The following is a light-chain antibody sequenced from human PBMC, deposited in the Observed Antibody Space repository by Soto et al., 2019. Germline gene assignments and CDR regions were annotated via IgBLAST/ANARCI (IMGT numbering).Light chain of an antibody. CDR3: QQDGSSPTR. V-gene: IGKV3-20*01. J-gene: IGKJ1*01. CDR1: QSVTSSY. CDR2: GAS. Sequence: EVVFTHSVCTRSLYNGERTTLSCRASQSVTSSYLAWWQQKPGQAPRLLIYGASSRATGIPDRFSGSGSGTDFTLTIIRLEPEDFAVEFCQQDGSSPTRFGHRNKV.